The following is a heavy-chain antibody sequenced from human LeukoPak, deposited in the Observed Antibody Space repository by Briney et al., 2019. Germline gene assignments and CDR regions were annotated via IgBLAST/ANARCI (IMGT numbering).Heavy chain of an antibody. V-gene: IGHV4-4*07. CDR3: ASASIAAAGQIYDY. D-gene: IGHD6-13*01. Sequence: PSETLSLTCTVSGGSISSYYWSWIRQPAGKGLEWIGRIYTSGSTNYNPSLKSRVTMSVDTSKNQFSLKLSSVTAADTAVYYCASASIAAAGQIYDYWGQGTLVTVSS. CDR2: IYTSGST. CDR1: GGSISSYY. J-gene: IGHJ4*02.